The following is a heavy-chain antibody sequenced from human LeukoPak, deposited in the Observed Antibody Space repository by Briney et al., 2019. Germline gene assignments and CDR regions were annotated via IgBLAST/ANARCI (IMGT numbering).Heavy chain of an antibody. CDR1: GFTFSSYA. J-gene: IGHJ4*02. D-gene: IGHD3-22*01. CDR2: ISGSGGST. CDR3: AKATGYYYDSSVSRYFDY. V-gene: IGHV3-23*01. Sequence: GRSLRLSCAASGFTFSSYAMSWVRQAPGKGLEWVSAISGSGGSTYYADSVKGRFTISRDNSKNTLYLQMNSLRAEDTAVYYCAKATGYYYDSSVSRYFDYWGQGTLVTVSS.